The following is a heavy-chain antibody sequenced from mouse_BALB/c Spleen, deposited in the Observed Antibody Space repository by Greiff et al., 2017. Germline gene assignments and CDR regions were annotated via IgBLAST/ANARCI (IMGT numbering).Heavy chain of an antibody. V-gene: IGHV5-6-3*01. J-gene: IGHJ4*01. CDR1: GFTFSSYG. CDR2: INSNGGST. D-gene: IGHD2-12*01. CDR3: ARDLGGTDDLYAMDY. Sequence: EVQLQESGGGLVQPGGSLKLSCAASGFTFSSYGMSWVRQTPDKRLELVATINSNGGSTYYPDSVKGRFTISRDNAKNTLYLQMSSLKSEDTAMYYCARDLGGTDDLYAMDYWGQGTSVTFSS.